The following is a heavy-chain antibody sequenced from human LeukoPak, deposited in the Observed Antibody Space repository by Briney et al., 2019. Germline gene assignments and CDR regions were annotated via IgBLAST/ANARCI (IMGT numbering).Heavy chain of an antibody. CDR3: ARLIFYYYDSSGYYYGPFDY. CDR1: GYSFTSYW. D-gene: IGHD3-22*01. J-gene: IGHJ4*02. V-gene: IGHV5-51*01. CDR2: IYPGDSDT. Sequence: HGESLKISCKGSGYSFTSYWIGWVRQMPGKGLEWMGIIYPGDSDTRYSPSFQGQVTISADKSISTAYLQWSSLKASDTAMYYCARLIFYYYDSSGYYYGPFDYWGQGTLVTVSS.